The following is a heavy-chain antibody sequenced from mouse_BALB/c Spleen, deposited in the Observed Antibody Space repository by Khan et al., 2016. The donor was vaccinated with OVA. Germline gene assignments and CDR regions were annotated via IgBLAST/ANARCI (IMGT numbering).Heavy chain of an antibody. V-gene: IGHV9-3-1*01. CDR2: IYTYTGEP. CDR3: ARGSSRAMDY. D-gene: IGHD1-1*01. Sequence: LVESGPELKKPGETVKISCKASGYTFTNYGMNWMKQAPGKGLKWMGWIYTYTGEPTYADDFKGRFAFSLETSASTAYLPINNLKNEDTATYVCARGSSRAMDYWGQGTSVTVSS. CDR1: GYTFTNYG. J-gene: IGHJ4*01.